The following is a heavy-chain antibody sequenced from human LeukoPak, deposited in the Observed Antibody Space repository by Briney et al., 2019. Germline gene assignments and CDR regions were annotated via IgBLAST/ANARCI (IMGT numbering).Heavy chain of an antibody. Sequence: GASVKVSCKASGYTFTSYYMHWVRQAPGQGLEWMGWINPNSGGTNYAQKFQGRVTMTRDTSISTAYMELSRLRSDDTAVYYCARVYSSGWTVDYWGQGTLVTVSS. V-gene: IGHV1-2*02. CDR2: INPNSGGT. J-gene: IGHJ4*02. D-gene: IGHD6-19*01. CDR1: GYTFTSYY. CDR3: ARVYSSGWTVDY.